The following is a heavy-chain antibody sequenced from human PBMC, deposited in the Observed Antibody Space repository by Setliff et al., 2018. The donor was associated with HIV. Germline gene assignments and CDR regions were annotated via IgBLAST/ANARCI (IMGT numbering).Heavy chain of an antibody. CDR2: IYTSGTT. Sequence: SETLSLTCTVAGGSISSGTYYWSWIRQPAGKGLEWIGHIYTSGTTNYNPSLKSRVTVSVDTSRNQFSLKLSSVTAADTAVYYCATGDYYYYMDVWGKGTTVTVS. V-gene: IGHV4-61*09. J-gene: IGHJ6*03. CDR3: ATGDYYYYMDV. CDR1: GGSISSGTYY.